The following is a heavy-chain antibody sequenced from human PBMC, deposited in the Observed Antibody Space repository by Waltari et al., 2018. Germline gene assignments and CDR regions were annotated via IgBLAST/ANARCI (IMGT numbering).Heavy chain of an antibody. CDR1: GGSISSGDYY. J-gene: IGHJ3*02. Sequence: QVQLQESGPGLVKPSQTLSLTCTVSGGSISSGDYYWSWIRPPPGKGLEWIGYIYYSGSTYYNPSLKSRVTISVDTSKNQFSLKLSSVTAADTAVYYCARDPGKFFTMVRDAFDIWGQGTMVTVSS. D-gene: IGHD3-10*01. CDR3: ARDPGKFFTMVRDAFDI. CDR2: IYYSGST. V-gene: IGHV4-30-4*08.